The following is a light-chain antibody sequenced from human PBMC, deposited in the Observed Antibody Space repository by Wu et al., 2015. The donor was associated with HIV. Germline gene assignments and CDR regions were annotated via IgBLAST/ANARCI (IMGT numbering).Light chain of an antibody. CDR1: QSVDNF. J-gene: IGKJ2*01. Sequence: DIQVTQFPSSLSASVGDRVTITCRTSQSVDNFLNWCQQKPGEAPKLLIYSTYNLQTGVPSRFSGSGSGTDFTLTIDSLQPEDFATYYCQQSYSPPYTYGQGTKLEIK. CDR2: STY. V-gene: IGKV1-39*01. CDR3: QQSYSPPYT.